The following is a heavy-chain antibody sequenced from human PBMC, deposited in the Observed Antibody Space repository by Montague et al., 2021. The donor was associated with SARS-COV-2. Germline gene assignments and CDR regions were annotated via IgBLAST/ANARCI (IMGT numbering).Heavy chain of an antibody. J-gene: IGHJ4*02. CDR3: ARGGYGGWTGYYFDY. CDR1: GGSISSGYFY. Sequence: TLSLTCTVSGGSISSGYFYWSWIRQPAGKGLEWIGLIYPGGNTNYDPSLKSRVTMSVDRSKNHFSLRLSSVTAADTAMYYCARGGYGGWTGYYFDYWGQGTLVTVSS. CDR2: IYPGGNT. V-gene: IGHV4-61*02. D-gene: IGHD4/OR15-4a*01.